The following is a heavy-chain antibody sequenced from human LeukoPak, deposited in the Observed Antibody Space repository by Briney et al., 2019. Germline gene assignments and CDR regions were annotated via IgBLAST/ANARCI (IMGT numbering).Heavy chain of an antibody. CDR2: IKSKTDGGTT. CDR1: GFTLSSYA. J-gene: IGHJ4*02. Sequence: SGGSLRLSCAAPGFTLSSYAMSWVRQAPGKGLEWVGRIKSKTDGGTTDYAAPVKGRFTISRDDSKNTLYLQMNSLKTEDTAVYYCTTDYYDSSGYYPDYWGQGTLVTVSS. V-gene: IGHV3-15*01. CDR3: TTDYYDSSGYYPDY. D-gene: IGHD3-22*01.